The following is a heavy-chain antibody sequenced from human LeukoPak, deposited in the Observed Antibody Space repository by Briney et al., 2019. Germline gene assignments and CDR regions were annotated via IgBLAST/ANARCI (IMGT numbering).Heavy chain of an antibody. CDR1: GYTFTGYY. J-gene: IGHJ4*02. CDR2: INPNSGGT. CDR3: ARDPRPEYYFDY. Sequence: GASVKVSCKASGYTFTGYYMHWVRQAPGQGLEWMGWINPNSGGTNYAQKFQGRVTMTWDTSITTAYMELSRLASDDTAVYYCARDPRPEYYFDYWGQGTLVTVSS. V-gene: IGHV1-2*02.